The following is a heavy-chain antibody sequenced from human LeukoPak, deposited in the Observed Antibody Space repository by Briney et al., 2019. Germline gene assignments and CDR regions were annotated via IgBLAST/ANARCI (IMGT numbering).Heavy chain of an antibody. V-gene: IGHV4-59*01. CDR1: GGSISSYY. Sequence: SETLSLTCRVSGGSISSYYGSWIRQPPGKGLEWIGCIYYSGSTNYNPSLKSRVTISVDTSKNQFPLKLSSVTAADTAVYYCARAAGFGELWDYWGQGTLVTVSS. CDR3: ARAAGFGELWDY. D-gene: IGHD3-10*01. J-gene: IGHJ4*02. CDR2: IYYSGST.